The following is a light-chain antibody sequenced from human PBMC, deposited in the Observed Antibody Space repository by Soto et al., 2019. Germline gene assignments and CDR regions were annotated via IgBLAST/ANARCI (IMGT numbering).Light chain of an antibody. CDR3: GTWDSSLSAMV. V-gene: IGLV1-51*01. Sequence: QSVLTQPPSVSAAPGQRVTIPCSGSNSNIGINYVSWFQQLPGTAPKVLIRDNNKRPSGIPDRFSGSKSGTSATLGITGLQTGDEADYYCGTWDSSLSAMVFGGGTKLTVL. CDR2: DNN. J-gene: IGLJ2*01. CDR1: NSNIGINY.